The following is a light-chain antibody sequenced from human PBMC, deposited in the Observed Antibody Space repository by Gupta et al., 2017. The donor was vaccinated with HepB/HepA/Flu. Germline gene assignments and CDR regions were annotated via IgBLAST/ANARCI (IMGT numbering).Light chain of an antibody. J-gene: IGKJ5*01. CDR1: QSVSNY. V-gene: IGKV3-11*01. CDR2: NAS. CDR3: QQRSSWPLT. Sequence: EIVLTQSPATLSLSPGERVTLSYRASQSVSNYLAWYQQKPGQAPRLLIYNASNRATGIPARFSGSGSGTDFTLTISSLEPQDFAVYYCQQRSSWPLTFGQGTRLEIK.